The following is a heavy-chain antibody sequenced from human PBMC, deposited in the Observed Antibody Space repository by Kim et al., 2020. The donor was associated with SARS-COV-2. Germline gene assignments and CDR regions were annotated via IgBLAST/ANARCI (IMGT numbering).Heavy chain of an antibody. Sequence: SETLSLTCAVYGGSFSGYNWSWIRQPPGKGLEWIGEINHSGTTNYNPSLKSRVTISIDTSKNQFSLKVTSITAADTAVYYCARGQVAAAWPLWGQGTLVT. CDR2: INHSGTT. CDR1: GGSFSGYN. D-gene: IGHD6-13*01. V-gene: IGHV4-34*01. J-gene: IGHJ4*02. CDR3: ARGQVAAAWPL.